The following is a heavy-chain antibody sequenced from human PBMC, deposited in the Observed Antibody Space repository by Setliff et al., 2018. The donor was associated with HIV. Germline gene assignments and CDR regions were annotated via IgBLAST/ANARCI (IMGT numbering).Heavy chain of an antibody. Sequence: GGSLRLSCAASGFTFSFHSMNWVRQAPGKGLEWVSSIVSSSSYKYYADSVRGRFTISRDNSKNTLSLQMNSLGAEDTAIYYCARDTTSGWMLTSWGQGTLVTVSS. D-gene: IGHD6-25*01. CDR3: ARDTTSGWMLTS. J-gene: IGHJ4*02. V-gene: IGHV3-21*04. CDR2: IVSSSSYK. CDR1: GFTFSFHS.